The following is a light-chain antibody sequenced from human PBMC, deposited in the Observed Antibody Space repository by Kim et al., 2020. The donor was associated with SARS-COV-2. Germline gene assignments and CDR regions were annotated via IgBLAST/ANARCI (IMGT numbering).Light chain of an antibody. Sequence: EIVLTQSPDTLSLSPGERATLSCRTSQSFSNNYLAWFQQKPGQAPRVLIYDISNRVTGVPDRFSGSGSGTNFTLTISRLEPEDFAVYYCQHYGSSQTFGQGTKVDIK. J-gene: IGKJ1*01. CDR2: DIS. CDR1: QSFSNNY. CDR3: QHYGSSQT. V-gene: IGKV3-20*01.